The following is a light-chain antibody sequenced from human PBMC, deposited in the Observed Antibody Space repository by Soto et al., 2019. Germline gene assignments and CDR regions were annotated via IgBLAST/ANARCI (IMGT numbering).Light chain of an antibody. Sequence: EIVLTQSPGTLSLSPGERATLSCRASQSISSTYLAWYQQKPGQGPRLLIYGASSRATGIPDRFSGSGSGTAFTLTISRLEPEDFAVYYCQQYGNSPRTFGQGTKVEIK. J-gene: IGKJ1*01. CDR1: QSISSTY. CDR3: QQYGNSPRT. V-gene: IGKV3-20*01. CDR2: GAS.